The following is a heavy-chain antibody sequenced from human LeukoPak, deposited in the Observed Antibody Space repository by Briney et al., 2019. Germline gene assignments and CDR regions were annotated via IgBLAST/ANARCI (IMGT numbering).Heavy chain of an antibody. J-gene: IGHJ5*02. V-gene: IGHV3-74*01. Sequence: GGSLRLSCAASGFTFSNYWMPWVRQAPGKGLVWVSRIKGDGSHTIYADSVKGRFTISRDNAKNTLYLQMKSLRAEDTAVYYCVRDWDHFDFDAWGLGTLVTVSS. CDR1: GFTFSNYW. CDR3: VRDWDHFDFDA. D-gene: IGHD3-9*01. CDR2: IKGDGSHT.